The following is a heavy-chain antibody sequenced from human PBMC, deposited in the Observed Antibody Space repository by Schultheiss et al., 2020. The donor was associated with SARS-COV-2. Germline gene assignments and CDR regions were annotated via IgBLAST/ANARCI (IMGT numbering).Heavy chain of an antibody. CDR3: ARGLGYCSGGSCYPTYYYGMDV. V-gene: IGHV4-61*01. D-gene: IGHD2-15*01. Sequence: SETLSLTCTVSGGSISSGYYWSWIRQPPGKGLEWIGYIYYSGSTNYNPSLKSRVTISVDTSKNQFSLKLSSVTAADTAVYYCARGLGYCSGGSCYPTYYYGMDVWGQGTTVTVAS. J-gene: IGHJ6*02. CDR1: GGSISSGYY. CDR2: IYYSGST.